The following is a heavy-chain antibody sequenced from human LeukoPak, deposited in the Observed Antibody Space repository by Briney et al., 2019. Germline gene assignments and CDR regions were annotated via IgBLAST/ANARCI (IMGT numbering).Heavy chain of an antibody. Sequence: SGGSLRLSCAASGFTFSSYWMHWVRQAPGKGLVWVSRINSDGSRTYYADSVKGRFTISIDNAKNSLYLQMNSLRAEDTAVYYCASGYDCSGGSCYPKNFDYWGQGTLVTVSS. CDR1: GFTFSSYW. J-gene: IGHJ4*02. D-gene: IGHD2-15*01. V-gene: IGHV3-74*01. CDR3: ASGYDCSGGSCYPKNFDY. CDR2: INSDGSRT.